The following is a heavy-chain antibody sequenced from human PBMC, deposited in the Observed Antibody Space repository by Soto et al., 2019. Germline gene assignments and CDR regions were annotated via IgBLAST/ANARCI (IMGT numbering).Heavy chain of an antibody. CDR3: ARDRGPSSGYYPYWFDP. CDR2: INAGNGNT. Sequence: ASVKVSCKASGYTFTSYAMHWVRQAPGQRLEWMGWINAGNGNTKYLQKFQGRVTITRDTSASTAYMELSSLRSEDTAVYYCARDRGPSSGYYPYWFDPWGQGTLVTVSS. D-gene: IGHD3-22*01. J-gene: IGHJ5*02. CDR1: GYTFTSYA. V-gene: IGHV1-3*01.